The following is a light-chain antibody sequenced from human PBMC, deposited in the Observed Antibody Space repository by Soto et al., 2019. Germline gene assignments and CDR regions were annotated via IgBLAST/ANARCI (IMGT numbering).Light chain of an antibody. CDR1: QIISSTY. CDR2: GAS. Sequence: DIVLTQSPGTLSLSPGERATLSCRASQIISSTYLGWYQQKPGPAPRLLIYGASSRSTGIPDKFSGSGSGTDFTLTISGLEPEDFAVYYCQHYGTSLYTCGQGTKLEIK. J-gene: IGKJ2*01. CDR3: QHYGTSLYT. V-gene: IGKV3-20*01.